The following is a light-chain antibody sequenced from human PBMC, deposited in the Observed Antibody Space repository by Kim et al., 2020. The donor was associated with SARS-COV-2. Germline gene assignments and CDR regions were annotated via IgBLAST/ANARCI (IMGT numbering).Light chain of an antibody. CDR1: MSVSSSD. V-gene: IGKV3-20*01. CDR3: QQYGSSPNT. J-gene: IGKJ3*01. Sequence: AQEERATLSGRASMSVSSSDLAWYQEKPGQAPRLLIYGASSRATGIPDRFSGSGSGTDFTLTISRLEPEDFAVYYCQQYGSSPNTFGPGTKVDIK. CDR2: GAS.